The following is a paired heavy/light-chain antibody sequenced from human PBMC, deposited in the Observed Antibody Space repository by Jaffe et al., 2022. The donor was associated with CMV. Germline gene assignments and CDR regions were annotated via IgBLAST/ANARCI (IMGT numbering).Heavy chain of an antibody. CDR2: ISGIGEST. CDR1: GFRFASYA. Sequence: EVQLLESGGDLVQPGGSLRLSCAASGFRFASYAMSWVRQAPGKGLEWVSAISGIGESTYFADSVKGRFTISRDNSKNTLYLQMSSLRAEDTAVYYCAKRGDGSGYLYGGNYYFDHWGRGALVTVSS. D-gene: IGHD3-22*01. V-gene: IGHV3-23*01. J-gene: IGHJ4*02. CDR3: AKRGDGSGYLYGGNYYFDH.
Light chain of an antibody. Sequence: EIVLTQSPGILSLSPGERATLSCRASQSVSSSYLAWYQQKPGQAPRLLIYGASSRATGIPDRFSGSGSGTDFRLTISRLEPEDFAVYYCQQYGASPLTFGGGTKVEIK. CDR1: QSVSSSY. V-gene: IGKV3-20*01. J-gene: IGKJ4*01. CDR2: GAS. CDR3: QQYGASPLT.